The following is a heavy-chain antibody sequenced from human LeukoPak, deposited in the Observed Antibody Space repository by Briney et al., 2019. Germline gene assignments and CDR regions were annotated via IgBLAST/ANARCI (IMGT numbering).Heavy chain of an antibody. CDR2: IYSSGRT. CDR1: GDSISSGSYY. Sequence: SQTLSLTCTVSGDSISSGSYYWSWIRQPAGEGLEWIGRIYSSGRTHYSPSLKSRVAISVDTSKNRFSLRLSSVTAADTAVYYCARRKGSTMIVVVPWDAFDIWGQGTMVTVSS. J-gene: IGHJ3*02. CDR3: ARRKGSTMIVVVPWDAFDI. D-gene: IGHD3-22*01. V-gene: IGHV4-61*02.